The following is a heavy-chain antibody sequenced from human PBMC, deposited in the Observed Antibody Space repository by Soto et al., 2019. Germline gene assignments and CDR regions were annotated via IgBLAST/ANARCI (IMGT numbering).Heavy chain of an antibody. CDR2: ISAYNGNT. CDR1: GSSFTSYG. D-gene: IGHD3-10*01. CDR3: ARDNGFGESDV. Sequence: QVQLVQSGAEVKKPGASVKVSCKASGSSFTSYGISWVRQAPGQGLEWMGWISAYNGNTNFAQKLQGRVTMTTDTSTSTAYRELRSLRSDDTAVYYCARDNGFGESDVWGQGTTVTVSS. V-gene: IGHV1-18*01. J-gene: IGHJ6*02.